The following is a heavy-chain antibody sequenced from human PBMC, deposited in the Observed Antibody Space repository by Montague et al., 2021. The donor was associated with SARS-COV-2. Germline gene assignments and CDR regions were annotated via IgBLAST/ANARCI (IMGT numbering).Heavy chain of an antibody. Sequence: SLRLSCAASGFTFSSYSMSWVRQAPGKGLEWVSAISGSGGNTYYADSMKGRFTISRDNSKTTLYLQMNSLRAEDTTVYYCAKDLSLLWFGELPPLGYYYGMDVWGQGTTVTVSS. CDR2: ISGSGGNT. CDR3: AKDLSLLWFGELPPLGYYYGMDV. CDR1: GFTFSSYS. J-gene: IGHJ6*02. D-gene: IGHD3-10*01. V-gene: IGHV3-23*01.